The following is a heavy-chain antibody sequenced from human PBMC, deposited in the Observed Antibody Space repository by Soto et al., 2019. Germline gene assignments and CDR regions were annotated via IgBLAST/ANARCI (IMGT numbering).Heavy chain of an antibody. J-gene: IGHJ4*02. CDR3: VRQPGGVATPGDDY. V-gene: IGHV1-8*01. CDR1: RYAFIAFD. Sequence: ASVELTCKESRYAFIAFDSSWVRQTAGQGFEWLGYMNPDNGDTAFTQRLQGRITMTRTTSVRTAYMELSRLTSDDTAVYYCVRQPGGVATPGDDYWGQGTLVTVSS. D-gene: IGHD2-15*01. CDR2: MNPDNGDT.